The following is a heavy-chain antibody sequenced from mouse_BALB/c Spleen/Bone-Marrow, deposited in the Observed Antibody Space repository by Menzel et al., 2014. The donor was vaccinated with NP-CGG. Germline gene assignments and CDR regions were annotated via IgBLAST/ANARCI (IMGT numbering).Heavy chain of an antibody. CDR2: IYPGDGDT. V-gene: IGHV1-80*01. Sequence: VQLQQSGAELVRPGSSVKTSCKASGYAYSAYWMNWVKQRPGQGLEWIGQIYPGDGDTNYNGKFKGKATLTADKSSSTAYMQLSSLTSEDSAVYFCTRPTATFDYWGQGTTLTVSS. D-gene: IGHD1-2*01. J-gene: IGHJ2*01. CDR3: TRPTATFDY. CDR1: GYAYSAYW.